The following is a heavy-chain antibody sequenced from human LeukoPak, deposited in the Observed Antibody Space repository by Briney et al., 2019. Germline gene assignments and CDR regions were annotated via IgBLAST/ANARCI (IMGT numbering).Heavy chain of an antibody. Sequence: ASVKVSCKASGYTFTSYGISWVRQAPGQGLEWMGWISTYNGNPNYAQNFRDRATTTTDTPTTTAYMELSSLTSDDTAMYYCARARTLHNWFDPWGQGTLVTASS. CDR3: ARARTLHNWFDP. D-gene: IGHD1-14*01. J-gene: IGHJ5*02. V-gene: IGHV1-18*01. CDR1: GYTFTSYG. CDR2: ISTYNGNP.